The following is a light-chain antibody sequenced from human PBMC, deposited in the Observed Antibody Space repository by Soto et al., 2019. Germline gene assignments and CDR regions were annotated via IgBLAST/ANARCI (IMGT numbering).Light chain of an antibody. V-gene: IGLV1-44*01. J-gene: IGLJ1*01. CDR1: SSNIGSNS. CDR3: AAWDDSLSGSYV. CDR2: SSD. Sequence: QSVLTQPPSASGTPGQRVTISCSGRSSNIGSNSVNWYQQLPGTAPKLLIYSSDQRPSGVPDRFSGSKSGTSASLAISGLQSEDEADYYCAAWDDSLSGSYVFGTGTKLTVL.